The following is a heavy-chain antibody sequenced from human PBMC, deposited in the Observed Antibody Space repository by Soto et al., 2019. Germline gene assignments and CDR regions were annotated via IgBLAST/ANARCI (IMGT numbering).Heavy chain of an antibody. CDR1: GFTFSDWW. D-gene: IGHD6-13*01. CDR3: AKDRHDAAADY. CDR2: INRDGTFT. V-gene: IGHV3-74*01. J-gene: IGHJ4*01. Sequence: GGSLRLSCAASGFTFSDWWMHWVRQAPGKGLEWVSRINRDGTFTNYADSVKGRFTISRDNAKNTVHLQLNSLRAEDTATYFCAKDRHDAAADYWGQVTLVTVSS.